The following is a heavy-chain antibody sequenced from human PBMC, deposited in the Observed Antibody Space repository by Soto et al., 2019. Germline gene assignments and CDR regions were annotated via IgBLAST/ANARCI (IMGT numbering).Heavy chain of an antibody. D-gene: IGHD3-10*01. Sequence: GGSLRLSCAASGFTFSSYDMHWVRQAPGKGLEWVSTITGSSGSTTYTESVKGRFTISRDNSKNSLYLQMNNLRADDTAIYYCAKADTGWFAPWGRGTLVTVSS. J-gene: IGHJ5*02. CDR1: GFTFSSYD. CDR3: AKADTGWFAP. CDR2: ITGSSGST. V-gene: IGHV3-23*01.